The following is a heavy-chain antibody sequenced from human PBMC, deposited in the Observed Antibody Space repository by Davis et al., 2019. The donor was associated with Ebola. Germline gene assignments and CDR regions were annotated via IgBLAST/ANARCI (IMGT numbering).Heavy chain of an antibody. D-gene: IGHD3-22*01. J-gene: IGHJ4*02. Sequence: PGGSLRLSCAASGFTFSSYGMHWVRQAPGKGLEWVAVIWYDGSNKYYTDSVKGRFTISRDNSKNTLYLQMNSLRAEDTAVYYCARDRATIVVAYYFDYWGQGTLVTVS. CDR2: IWYDGSNK. CDR3: ARDRATIVVAYYFDY. CDR1: GFTFSSYG. V-gene: IGHV3-33*01.